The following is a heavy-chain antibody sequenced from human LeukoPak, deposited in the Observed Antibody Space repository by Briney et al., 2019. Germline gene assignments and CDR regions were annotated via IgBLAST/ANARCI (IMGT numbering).Heavy chain of an antibody. CDR1: GGSISSGDYY. CDR2: IYYSGST. CDR3: ARAAFYGGKGYFQH. J-gene: IGHJ1*01. Sequence: PSETLSLTCTVSGGSISSGDYYWSWIRQPPGKGLEWIGHIYYSGSTYYNPSLKSRVTISVDTSKKQFSLKMSSVTAADTAVYNCARAAFYGGKGYFQHWGQGTLVTVSS. V-gene: IGHV4-30-4*01. D-gene: IGHD4-23*01.